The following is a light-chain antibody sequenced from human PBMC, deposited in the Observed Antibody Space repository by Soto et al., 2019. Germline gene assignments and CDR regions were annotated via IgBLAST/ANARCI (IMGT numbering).Light chain of an antibody. J-gene: IGLJ2*01. CDR3: TSWTTSTTMR. Sequence: QSALTQPASVSGSPGQSITISCTGTSSDIGAYNFVSWYQQHPGKAPKLMLYDVNIRPSGVSNRFSGSKSGNTASLTISGLQAEEEADYYCTSWTTSTTMRFGGGTKLTVL. V-gene: IGLV2-14*03. CDR1: SSDIGAYNF. CDR2: DVN.